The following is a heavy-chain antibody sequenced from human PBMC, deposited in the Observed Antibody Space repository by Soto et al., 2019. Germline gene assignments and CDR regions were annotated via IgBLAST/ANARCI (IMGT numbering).Heavy chain of an antibody. CDR1: GYTFTSYG. D-gene: IGHD5-12*01. Sequence: QVQLVQSGGEVKKPGASVKLSCTASGYTFTSYGISWVRQAPGQGLEWMGWISAYNGKTNYAQNVQGRVTMTTDTSTRTAYMDLRSLRSDDTAVYYCARGGDVKYYHGMDVWGQGTTVPVSS. V-gene: IGHV1-18*01. CDR2: ISAYNGKT. CDR3: ARGGDVKYYHGMDV. J-gene: IGHJ6*02.